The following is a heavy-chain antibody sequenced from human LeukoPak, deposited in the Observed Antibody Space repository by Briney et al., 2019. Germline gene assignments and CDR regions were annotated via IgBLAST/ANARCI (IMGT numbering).Heavy chain of an antibody. CDR2: DGRYK. CDR1: GFTFSSYN. V-gene: IGHV3-33*01. Sequence: GRSLSLSCAASGFTFSSYNLHWVRQAPGKGLEWVAVDGRYKIYGDSVKGRFTISRDDSKSTMYLQMNSLRVEDTAVYYCAREPIDGDCQLDYGGQGTLVTVSS. CDR3: AREPIDGDCQLDY. D-gene: IGHD2-21*01. J-gene: IGHJ4*02.